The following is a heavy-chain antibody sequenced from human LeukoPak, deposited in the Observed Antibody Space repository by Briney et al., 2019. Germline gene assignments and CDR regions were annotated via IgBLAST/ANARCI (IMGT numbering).Heavy chain of an antibody. CDR1: GGSISSYY. J-gene: IGHJ3*02. CDR2: IYYSGST. Sequence: SETLSLTCTVSGGSISSYYWSWIRQPPGKGLEWIGYIYYSGSTNYSPSLKSRVTISVDTSKNQFSLKLSSVTAADTAVYYCARHRDYYDSSGYSFNPFDIWGQGTMVTVSS. V-gene: IGHV4-59*08. D-gene: IGHD3-22*01. CDR3: ARHRDYYDSSGYSFNPFDI.